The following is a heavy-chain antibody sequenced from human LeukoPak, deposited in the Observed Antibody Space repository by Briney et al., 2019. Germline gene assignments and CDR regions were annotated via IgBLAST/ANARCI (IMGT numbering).Heavy chain of an antibody. CDR2: IYYSGST. D-gene: IGHD5-18*01. J-gene: IGHJ4*02. CDR3: ARESWIHAIDY. Sequence: TSETLSLTCTVSGGSISSINYYWGWIRQSPGKGLEWIGTIYYSGSTYYNPSLKSRVTISLDTSKNQFSLKLRSVTAADTAVYYCARESWIHAIDYWGQGTLVTVSS. CDR1: GGSISSINYY. V-gene: IGHV4-39*07.